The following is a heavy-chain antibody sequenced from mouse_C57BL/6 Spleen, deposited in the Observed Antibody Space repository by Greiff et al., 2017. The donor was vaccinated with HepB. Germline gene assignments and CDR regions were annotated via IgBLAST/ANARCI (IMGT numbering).Heavy chain of an antibody. CDR1: GFSLTSYG. D-gene: IGHD1-1*01. CDR3: ARKDYYYGSSYRYAMDY. Sequence: QVQLKESGPGLVQPSQSLSITCTVSGFSLTSYGVHWVRQSPGKGLEWLGVIWSGGSTDYNAAFISRLSISKDNSKSQVFFKMNSLQADDTAIYYCARKDYYYGSSYRYAMDYWGQGTSVTVSS. V-gene: IGHV2-2*01. J-gene: IGHJ4*01. CDR2: IWSGGST.